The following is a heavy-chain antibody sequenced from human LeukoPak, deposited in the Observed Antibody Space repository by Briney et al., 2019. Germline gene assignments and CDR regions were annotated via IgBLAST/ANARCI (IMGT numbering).Heavy chain of an antibody. CDR3: ARREVGTMSDY. D-gene: IGHD1-1*01. CDR1: GGSTSSSSYY. CDR2: INYNGNT. Sequence: SSETLSLTCTVSGGSTSSSSYYWGWIRQPPGKGLEWIGTINYNGNTYYTPSFKSRVTISEDTSKNQFSLKLTSVTAADTAVYYCARREVGTMSDYWGQGILVTVSS. V-gene: IGHV4-39*01. J-gene: IGHJ4*02.